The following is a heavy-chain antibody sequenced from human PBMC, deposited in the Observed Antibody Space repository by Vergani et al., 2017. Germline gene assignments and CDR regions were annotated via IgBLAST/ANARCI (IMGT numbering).Heavy chain of an antibody. D-gene: IGHD6-19*01. CDR3: AKVGRSEVAGTFGAFDI. Sequence: EVQLLESGGDLVQPGGSLRLSCAASGFTFIMHAMSWVRQAPGKGLEWVSTLSASDRRAHYAASVKGRFTISRDISKNTLFLHMNSLPPEDTAVYYCAKVGRSEVAGTFGAFDIWGQGTMVTVSS. V-gene: IGHV3-23*01. CDR2: LSASDRRA. J-gene: IGHJ3*02. CDR1: GFTFIMHA.